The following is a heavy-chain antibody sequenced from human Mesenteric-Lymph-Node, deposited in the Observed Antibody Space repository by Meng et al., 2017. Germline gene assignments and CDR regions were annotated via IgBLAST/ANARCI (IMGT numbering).Heavy chain of an antibody. CDR1: GGSNSSGGYY. Sequence: QGRMRGSGQGRVKPSQTLLLTCTVAGGSNSSGGYYWSWIRQHPGKGLEWIGYIYYSGSTYYNPSLKSRVTISIDTSKNQFSLKLSSVTAADTAVYYCARAEYYNWFDPWGQGTLVTVSS. J-gene: IGHJ5*02. CDR3: ARAEYYNWFDP. D-gene: IGHD1-14*01. V-gene: IGHV4-30-4*08. CDR2: IYYSGST.